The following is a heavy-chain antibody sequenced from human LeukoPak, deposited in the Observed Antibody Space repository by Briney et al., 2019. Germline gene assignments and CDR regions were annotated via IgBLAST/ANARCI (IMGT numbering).Heavy chain of an antibody. CDR2: TYYRSKWYN. V-gene: IGHV6-1*01. CDR1: GDSVSSNSAA. J-gene: IGHJ5*02. D-gene: IGHD6-19*01. CDR3: AKLGDSST. Sequence: SQTLLLTCAISGDSVSSNSAAWSWIRQSPSRGLEWLGRTYYRSKWYNDYAVSVKSRIIINPDTSKNQFSLQLNSVTPEDTAVYYCAKLGDSSTWGQGTLVTVSS.